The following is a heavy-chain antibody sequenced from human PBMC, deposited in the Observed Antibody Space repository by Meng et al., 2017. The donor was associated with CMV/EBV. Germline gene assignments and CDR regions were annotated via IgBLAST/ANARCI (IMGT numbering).Heavy chain of an antibody. V-gene: IGHV1-69*05. CDR3: AREGRAGVSYYSFDY. CDR2: IIPIFGTA. Sequence: SVKVSCKASGGTFSSYAISWVRQAPGQGLEWMGGIIPIFGTANYAQKFQGRVTITTDESTSTAYMELSSLRSEDTAVYYCAREGRAGVSYYSFDYWGQGTLVTVSS. CDR1: GGTFSSYA. D-gene: IGHD1-26*01. J-gene: IGHJ4*02.